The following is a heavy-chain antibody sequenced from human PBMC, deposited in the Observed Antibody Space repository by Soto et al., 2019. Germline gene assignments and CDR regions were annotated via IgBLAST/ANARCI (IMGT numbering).Heavy chain of an antibody. Sequence: SETLSLTCTVSGGSISSGGYYWSWIRQHPGKGLEWIGYIYYSGSTYYNPSLKSRVTISVDTSKNQFSLKLSSVTAADTAVYYCARELPHTMVRGVRAYYYYYGMDVWGQGTTVTVSS. CDR2: IYYSGST. J-gene: IGHJ6*02. CDR3: ARELPHTMVRGVRAYYYYYGMDV. CDR1: GGSISSGGYY. D-gene: IGHD3-10*01. V-gene: IGHV4-31*03.